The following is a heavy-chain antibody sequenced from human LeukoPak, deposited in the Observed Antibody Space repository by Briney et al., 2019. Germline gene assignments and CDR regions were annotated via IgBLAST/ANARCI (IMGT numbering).Heavy chain of an antibody. J-gene: IGHJ4*02. CDR3: ARLPAYCSTTSCSFDS. Sequence: SETLSLTCTVSGGSISSNSYYWGWIRQPPGKGLEWIGNIYYSGSTYYNPSLKSRVTISVDTSKNQFSLKLTSVTAAGTAVYYCARLPAYCSTTSCSFDSWGQGTLVAVSS. CDR2: IYYSGST. V-gene: IGHV4-39*01. CDR1: GGSISSNSYY. D-gene: IGHD2-2*01.